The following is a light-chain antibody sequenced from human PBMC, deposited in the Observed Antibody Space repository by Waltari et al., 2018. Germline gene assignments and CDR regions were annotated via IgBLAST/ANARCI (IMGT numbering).Light chain of an antibody. V-gene: IGLV2-8*01. CDR1: SFDSGFSS. CDR3: SSHGAINNFVV. Sequence: QSALTQPPSASGSPGQSVTISCTGTSFDSGFSSVSWYQQTPRQAPKLIIYAVTKRPSGVPYRFSGSKSGYTASLTVSGLQLEDEADYYCSSHGAINNFVVFGGGTKLTVL. CDR2: AVT. J-gene: IGLJ2*01.